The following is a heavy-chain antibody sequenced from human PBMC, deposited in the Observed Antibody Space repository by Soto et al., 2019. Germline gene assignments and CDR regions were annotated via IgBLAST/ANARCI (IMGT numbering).Heavy chain of an antibody. CDR3: ARGYDTALAPIF. D-gene: IGHD5-18*01. CDR2: INHLTTT. J-gene: IGHJ4*02. CDR1: GGSFSSYH. V-gene: IGHV4-34*01. Sequence: KASETLSLTCAVYGGSFSSYHWSWIRQTPGKGPEWIGEINHLTTTNYNPSLKSRVIISLDTPKNQFSLKLSSVTAADTAVYYCARGYDTALAPIFWGQRMLVTVSS.